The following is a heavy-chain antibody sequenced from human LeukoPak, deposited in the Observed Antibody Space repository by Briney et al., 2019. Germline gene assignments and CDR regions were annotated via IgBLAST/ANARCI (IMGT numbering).Heavy chain of an antibody. Sequence: SETLSLTCTVPGGSISSYYWSWIRQRPGKGLERIGYIYYSGNTNYNPSLKSRVTISVDTSKNQFSLKLSSVTAADTAVYYCATTLERRYYYYGMDVWGQGTTVTVSS. J-gene: IGHJ6*02. CDR1: GGSISSYY. D-gene: IGHD1-1*01. V-gene: IGHV4-59*08. CDR2: IYYSGNT. CDR3: ATTLERRYYYYGMDV.